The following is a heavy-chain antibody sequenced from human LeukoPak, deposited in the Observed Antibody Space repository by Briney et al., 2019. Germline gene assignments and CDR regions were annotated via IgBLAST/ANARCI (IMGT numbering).Heavy chain of an antibody. D-gene: IGHD2-2*01. J-gene: IGHJ4*02. CDR3: AKDLGYCSSTSCQSPFGY. Sequence: GGSLRLSCAASGFTFSSCAMSWVRQAPGKGLEWVSAISGSGGSTYYADSVKGRFTISRDNSENTLYLQMNSLRAEDTAVYYCAKDLGYCSSTSCQSPFGYWGQGTLVTVSS. V-gene: IGHV3-23*01. CDR2: ISGSGGST. CDR1: GFTFSSCA.